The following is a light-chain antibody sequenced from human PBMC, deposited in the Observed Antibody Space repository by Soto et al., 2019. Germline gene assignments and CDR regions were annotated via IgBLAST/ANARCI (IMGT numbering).Light chain of an antibody. J-gene: IGLJ2*01. CDR2: SNN. CDR3: AVWDDSRNGVV. V-gene: IGLV1-44*01. Sequence: QSVLPQPPSASGTPGPRVTISCSGSSSKIGSNTVNLYQQLPGTAPKLFIYSNNQRPSGVPDRFSGSKAGTSASLAISRLQSEDEDDYYCAVWDDSRNGVVFGGGTKLTV. CDR1: SSKIGSNT.